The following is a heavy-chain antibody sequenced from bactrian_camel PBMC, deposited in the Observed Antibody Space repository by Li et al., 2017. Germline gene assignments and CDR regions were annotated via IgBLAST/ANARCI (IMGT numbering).Heavy chain of an antibody. CDR1: GDTYSSYC. CDR3: ATVGASNCLKDSWDRVAPID. CDR2: INTPTGMT. V-gene: IGHV3S1*01. Sequence: QVQLVESGGGSVQSGGSLRLSCAASGDTYSSYCMGWFRQAPGKEREGVGGINTPTGMTYYVGSFEGRFTISRDNAKNAIYLRMDGLKPEDTALYYCATVGASNCLKDSWDRVAPIDRGQGTQVTVS. J-gene: IGHJ4*01. D-gene: IGHD8*01.